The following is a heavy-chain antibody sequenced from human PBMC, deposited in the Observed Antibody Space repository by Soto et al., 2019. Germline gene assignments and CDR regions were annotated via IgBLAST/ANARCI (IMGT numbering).Heavy chain of an antibody. CDR2: INTYNGNT. J-gene: IGHJ6*02. D-gene: IGHD3-16*01. Sequence: QVQLVQSGAEVKNPGASVKVSGMACGYTFTRYGIGWARQAPGQGLEWMGWINTYNGNTNYAQNVQGRVTLTTDTSTSTAYMELRSLRSNDTAIYYCAMVDVYVTPSPQDVWGQGTTVIVSS. CDR1: GYTFTRYG. V-gene: IGHV1-18*01. CDR3: AMVDVYVTPSPQDV.